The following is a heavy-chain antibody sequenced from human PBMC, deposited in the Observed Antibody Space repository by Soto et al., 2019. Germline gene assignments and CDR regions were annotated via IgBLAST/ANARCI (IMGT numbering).Heavy chain of an antibody. V-gene: IGHV3-33*01. D-gene: IGHD2-15*01. CDR2: IWYDGSNK. CDR1: GFTFSSYG. CDR3: ARDGDIVVVVDATDVGTRTDAFDI. J-gene: IGHJ3*02. Sequence: QVQLVESGGGVVQPGRSLRLSCAASGFTFSSYGMHWVRQAPGKGLEWVAVIWYDGSNKYYADSVKGRFTISRDNSKNTLYLQMNSLRAEDTAVYYCARDGDIVVVVDATDVGTRTDAFDIWGQGTMVTVSS.